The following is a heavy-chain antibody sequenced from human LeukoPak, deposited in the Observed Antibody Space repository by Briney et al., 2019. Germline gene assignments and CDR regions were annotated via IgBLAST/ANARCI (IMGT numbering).Heavy chain of an antibody. J-gene: IGHJ3*02. CDR1: GFTFSSYA. CDR3: AKDLGSTMINAFDI. Sequence: TGGSLRLSCAASGFTFSSYAMHWVRQAPGKGLEWVAVISYDGSNKYYADSVKGRFTISRDNSKNTLYLQMNSLRAEDTAVYYCAKDLGSTMINAFDIWGQGTMVTVSS. V-gene: IGHV3-30-3*01. CDR2: ISYDGSNK. D-gene: IGHD3-16*01.